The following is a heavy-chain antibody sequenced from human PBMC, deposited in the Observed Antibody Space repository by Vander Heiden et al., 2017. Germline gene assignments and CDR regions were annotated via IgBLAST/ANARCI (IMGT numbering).Heavy chain of an antibody. J-gene: IGHJ4*02. CDR1: GDSISNSNYY. D-gene: IGHD3-22*01. CDR2: IFYRGP. V-gene: IGHV4-39*01. Sequence: QLQVQESGPGLVKPSETLSLTCTVSGDSISNSNYYWGWIRQSPGRGLEWIARIFYRGPSYNPSLKSRVTMSEDTSKNQFSLKLTSVTAADTALYYCARSPYYYDSSGYFNVFDFWGQGTLVTVAS. CDR3: ARSPYYYDSSGYFNVFDF.